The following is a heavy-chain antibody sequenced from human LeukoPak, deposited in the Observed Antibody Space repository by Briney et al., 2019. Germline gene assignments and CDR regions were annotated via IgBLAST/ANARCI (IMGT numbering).Heavy chain of an antibody. Sequence: ASVKVSCKASGYTFTCYYMHWVRQAPGQGLEWMGWINPNSGGTNYAQKFQGRVTMTRDTSISTAYMELSRLRSDDTAVYYCARAYGSGWDYYDSSGYLDYWGQGTLVTVSS. CDR3: ARAYGSGWDYYDSSGYLDY. CDR1: GYTFTCYY. CDR2: INPNSGGT. D-gene: IGHD3-22*01. V-gene: IGHV1-2*02. J-gene: IGHJ4*02.